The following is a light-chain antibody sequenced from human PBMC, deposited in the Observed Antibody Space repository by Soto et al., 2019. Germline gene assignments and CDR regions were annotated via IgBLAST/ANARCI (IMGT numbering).Light chain of an antibody. CDR1: QTVASN. V-gene: IGKV3-15*01. CDR3: QQYHNWPPQYT. CDR2: GAS. J-gene: IGKJ2*01. Sequence: EIVMTQSPATLSVSPGERATLSCRASQTVASNLAWYQQKPGQAPRLLIHGASSRATGVPARFSGSGSGTEFTHTISSLQSGDFVVYYCQQYHNWPPQYTFGQGNKLQIK.